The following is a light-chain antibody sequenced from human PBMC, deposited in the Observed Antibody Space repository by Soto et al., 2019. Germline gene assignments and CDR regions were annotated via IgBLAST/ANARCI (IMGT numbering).Light chain of an antibody. CDR3: QQYSSSPIT. Sequence: EVVLTQSPGILSLSPGERATLSCRASQSIGSSYLAWYQQKPGQAPRLLIYGASSRATGIPDRFSGGGSGTDFSLTISRLDPEDFAVYYCQQYSSSPITFGQGTRLEIK. CDR2: GAS. J-gene: IGKJ5*01. CDR1: QSIGSSY. V-gene: IGKV3-20*01.